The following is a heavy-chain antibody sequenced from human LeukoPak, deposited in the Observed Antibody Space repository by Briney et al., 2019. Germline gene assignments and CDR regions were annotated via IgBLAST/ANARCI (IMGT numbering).Heavy chain of an antibody. D-gene: IGHD2-2*03. V-gene: IGHV3-23*01. CDR1: GFTFSNYW. CDR2: ISGSGGST. J-gene: IGHJ3*02. Sequence: GGSLRLSCAASGFTFSNYWMTWVRQAPGKGLEWVSAISGSGGSTCYADSVKGRFTISRDNSKNTLYLQMNSLRAEDTAVYYCAKDGYCSSTSCGKTDAFDIWGQGTMVTVSS. CDR3: AKDGYCSSTSCGKTDAFDI.